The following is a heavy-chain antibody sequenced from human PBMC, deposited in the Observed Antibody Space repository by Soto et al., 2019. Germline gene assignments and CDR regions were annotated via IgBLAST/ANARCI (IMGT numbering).Heavy chain of an antibody. J-gene: IGHJ3*01. Sequence: SVKVSCKASGYTFTSYGISWVRQAPGQGLEWMGRIIPIPDITNYAQKFQGRVTVTADRSTSTAYMELTSLKSEDTAVYYCARDRITTRGDAFDLWGQGTMVTV. D-gene: IGHD3-3*01. V-gene: IGHV1-69*04. CDR3: ARDRITTRGDAFDL. CDR1: GYTFTSYG. CDR2: IIPIPDIT.